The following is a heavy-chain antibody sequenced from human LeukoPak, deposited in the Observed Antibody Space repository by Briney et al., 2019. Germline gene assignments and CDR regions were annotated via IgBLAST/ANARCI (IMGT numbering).Heavy chain of an antibody. V-gene: IGHV3-48*01. Sequence: GGSLRLSCAVSGFTFSSYSMNWVRQAPGKGLEWVSYISSSSSTIYYADSVKGRFTISRDNAKNSLYLQMNSLRAEDTAVYYCASAMTTTGILDAFDIWGQGTMVTVSS. CDR3: ASAMTTTGILDAFDI. CDR1: GFTFSSYS. CDR2: ISSSSSTI. D-gene: IGHD1-1*01. J-gene: IGHJ3*02.